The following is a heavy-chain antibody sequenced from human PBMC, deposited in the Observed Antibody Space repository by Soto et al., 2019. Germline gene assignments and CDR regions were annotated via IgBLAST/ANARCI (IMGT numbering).Heavy chain of an antibody. CDR2: LNPNSGNT. D-gene: IGHD6-13*01. Sequence: QVQLVQSGAEVKKPGASVKVSCRASGYTFSTYDIDWVRLAPGQGLEWMGSLNPNSGNTEYAQKLQGRVSITRDTSISTFYMELSSLRSEDTAIYYCARTMGGIAAAGNDYWGQGTLVTVSS. CDR1: GYTFSTYD. CDR3: ARTMGGIAAAGNDY. J-gene: IGHJ4*02. V-gene: IGHV1-8*01.